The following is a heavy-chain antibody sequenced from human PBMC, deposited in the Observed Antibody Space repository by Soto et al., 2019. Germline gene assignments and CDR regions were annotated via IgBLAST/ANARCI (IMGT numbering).Heavy chain of an antibody. CDR1: GYTFTSYY. CDR3: ARDECSGGSCYTFDP. CDR2: INPSGGST. J-gene: IGHJ5*02. Sequence: EASVKVSCKASGYTFTSYYMHWVRQAPGQGLEWMGIINPSGGSTSYAQKFQGRVTMTRDTSTSTVYMELSSLRSEDTAVYYCARDECSGGSCYTFDPWGQGTLVTVSS. V-gene: IGHV1-46*01. D-gene: IGHD2-15*01.